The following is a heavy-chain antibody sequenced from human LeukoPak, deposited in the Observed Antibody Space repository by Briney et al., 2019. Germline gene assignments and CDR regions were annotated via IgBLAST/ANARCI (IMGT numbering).Heavy chain of an antibody. Sequence: GASVKVSCKASGYTFTSYYMHWVRQAPGQGLEWMGIINPSGGSTSYAQKFQGRVTMTRDTSTSTVYMELSSLRSEDTAVYYCARERKVMKYYYYYYGMDVWGQGTTVTVSS. D-gene: IGHD3-16*01. CDR2: INPSGGST. J-gene: IGHJ6*02. V-gene: IGHV1-46*01. CDR3: ARERKVMKYYYYYYGMDV. CDR1: GYTFTSYY.